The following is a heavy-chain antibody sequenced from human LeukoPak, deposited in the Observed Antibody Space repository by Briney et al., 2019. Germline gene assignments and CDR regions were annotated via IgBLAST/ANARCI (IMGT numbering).Heavy chain of an antibody. Sequence: SETLSFTCTVSGGSISSYYWSWIRQPPGKGLEWIGYIYYSGSTNYNPSLKSRVTISVDTSKNQFSLKLSSVTAADTAVYYCARSGQLRYFDWHYFDYWGQGTLVTVSS. D-gene: IGHD3-9*01. CDR1: GGSISSYY. J-gene: IGHJ4*02. CDR2: IYYSGST. CDR3: ARSGQLRYFDWHYFDY. V-gene: IGHV4-59*08.